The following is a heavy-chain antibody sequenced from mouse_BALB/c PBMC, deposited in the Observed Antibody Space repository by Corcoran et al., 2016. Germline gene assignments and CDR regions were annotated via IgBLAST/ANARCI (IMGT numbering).Heavy chain of an antibody. CDR3: ARNWDWFFGV. Sequence: QVQLQQSGAELMKPGASVKISCKATGFTFTSYWIEWVKQRPEHGLEWIGEIFPRSGSTNYNENFKGKATFTADTSSNTAYMQLSSLTSEDSAVYYCARNWDWFFGVWGAGTTVTVSS. V-gene: IGHV1-9*01. CDR2: IFPRSGST. J-gene: IGHJ1*01. CDR1: GFTFTSYW. D-gene: IGHD4-1*01.